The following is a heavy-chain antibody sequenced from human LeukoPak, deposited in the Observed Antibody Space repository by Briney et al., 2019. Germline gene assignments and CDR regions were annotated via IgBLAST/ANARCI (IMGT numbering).Heavy chain of an antibody. Sequence: GGSLRLSCAASEFTFSSYSMNWVRQAPGKGLEWVSHISSSSSTTYYADSVKGRFTISRDNAKNSLYLQMNSLRAEDTAVYYCAREGVVVATAPGGYYMDVWGKGTTVTVSS. D-gene: IGHD2-15*01. CDR2: ISSSSSTT. CDR1: EFTFSSYS. V-gene: IGHV3-48*01. J-gene: IGHJ6*03. CDR3: AREGVVVATAPGGYYMDV.